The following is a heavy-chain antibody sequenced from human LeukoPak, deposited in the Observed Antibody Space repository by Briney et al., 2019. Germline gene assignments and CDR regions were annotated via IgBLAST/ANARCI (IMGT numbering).Heavy chain of an antibody. CDR2: ISSSGSTI. D-gene: IGHD3-10*01. Sequence: PGGSLRLSCAASGFTFSSYWMSWVRQAPGKGLEWVSYISSSGSTIYYADSVKGRFTISRDNAKNSLYLQMNLLITKDTAVYYGARDLPRGRSYYFDYRGQGSLVTVSS. CDR1: GFTFSSYW. V-gene: IGHV3-48*04. J-gene: IGHJ4*02. CDR3: ARDLPRGRSYYFDY.